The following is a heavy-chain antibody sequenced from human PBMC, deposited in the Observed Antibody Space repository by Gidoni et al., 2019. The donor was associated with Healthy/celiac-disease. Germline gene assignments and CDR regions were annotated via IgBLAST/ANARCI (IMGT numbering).Heavy chain of an antibody. D-gene: IGHD2-15*01. J-gene: IGHJ4*02. CDR3: AKGYGGNTPGLHDY. Sequence: VQLLESGGGLVQPGGSLRLSCAASGFTFSSYAMCWVRQAPGKGLEWVSAISGSGGSTYYADSVKGRFTISRDNSKNTLYLQMNSMRAEDTAVYYCAKGYGGNTPGLHDYWGQGTLVTVSS. CDR2: ISGSGGST. V-gene: IGHV3-23*01. CDR1: GFTFSSYA.